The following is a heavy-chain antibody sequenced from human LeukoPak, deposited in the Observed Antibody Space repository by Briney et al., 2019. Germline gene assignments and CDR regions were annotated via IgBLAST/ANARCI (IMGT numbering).Heavy chain of an antibody. CDR2: INHSGST. D-gene: IGHD5-18*01. CDR1: GGSFSGYY. Sequence: PSETLSLTCAVYGGSFSGYYWSWIRQPPGKGLEWIGEINHSGSTSYNPSLKSRVTISVDTSKNQFSLKLSSVTAADTAVYYCARRGYSYGFDYWGQGTLVTVSS. CDR3: ARRGYSYGFDY. V-gene: IGHV4-34*01. J-gene: IGHJ4*02.